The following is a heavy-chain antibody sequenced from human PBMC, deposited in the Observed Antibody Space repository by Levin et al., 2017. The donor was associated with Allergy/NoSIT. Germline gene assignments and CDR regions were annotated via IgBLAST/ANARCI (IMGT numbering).Heavy chain of an antibody. CDR1: GFSFTSYA. D-gene: IGHD2-15*01. Sequence: GGSLRLSCAASGFSFTSYAMSWVRQAPGKGLEWVSAISGTGHSTYYAESVKGRFTISRDNSKNTLYLQMNSLRADDTAVYYCTKDPRGWSYVDYWGQGTLVTVSS. CDR3: TKDPRGWSYVDY. V-gene: IGHV3-23*01. J-gene: IGHJ4*02. CDR2: ISGTGHST.